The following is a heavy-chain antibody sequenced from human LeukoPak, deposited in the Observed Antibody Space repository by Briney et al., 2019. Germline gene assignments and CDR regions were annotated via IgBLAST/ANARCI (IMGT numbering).Heavy chain of an antibody. CDR3: ARDTSFRDYYYYYMDV. V-gene: IGHV1-2*02. J-gene: IGHJ6*03. D-gene: IGHD3-16*02. CDR1: GYTFTGYY. Sequence: ASVKVSCKASGYTFTGYYMHWVRQAPGQGLEWMGWINPNSGGTNYAQKFQGRVTMTRDTSISTGYMELSRLRSDDTAEYYCARDTSFRDYYYYYMDVWGKGTTVTVSS. CDR2: INPNSGGT.